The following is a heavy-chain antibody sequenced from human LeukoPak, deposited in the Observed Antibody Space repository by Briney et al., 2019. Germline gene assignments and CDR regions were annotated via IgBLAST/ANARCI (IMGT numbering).Heavy chain of an antibody. D-gene: IGHD2-15*01. V-gene: IGHV3-7*05. J-gene: IGHJ4*02. CDR2: IKKDGSEK. CDR3: ARVGSTCDH. CDR1: GFSFSTYW. Sequence: PGGSLRLSCAASGFSFSTYWMSWVRKAPGKGLEWVANIKKDGSEKYYVDSVKGRSTISRDDAKSSLYLQMNSLTAEDTAVYYCARVGSTCDHWGQGNLGTVSS.